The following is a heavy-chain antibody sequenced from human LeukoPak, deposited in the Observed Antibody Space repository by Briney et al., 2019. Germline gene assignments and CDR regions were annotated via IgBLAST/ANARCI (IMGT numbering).Heavy chain of an antibody. J-gene: IGHJ4*02. Sequence: SETLSLTCAAYGGSFSGYYWSWIRQPPGKGLEWIGEINHSGSTNYNPSLKSRVTISVDTSKNQFSLKLSSVTAADTAVYYCARRGYYTPAGDYWGQGTLVTVSS. CDR2: INHSGST. CDR3: ARRGYYTPAGDY. D-gene: IGHD3-3*01. CDR1: GGSFSGYY. V-gene: IGHV4-34*01.